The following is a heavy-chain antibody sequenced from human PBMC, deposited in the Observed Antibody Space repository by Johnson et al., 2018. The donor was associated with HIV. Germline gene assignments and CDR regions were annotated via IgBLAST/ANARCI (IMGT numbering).Heavy chain of an antibody. CDR1: GFTFSSFP. CDR3: ARDGDYYDSNGGDAFDI. CDR2: ISFDGSKK. Sequence: QMQLVESGGGVVQPGRSLRLSCAASGFTFSSFPIHWVRQAPGKGLEWVAVISFDGSKKYYGDSVKGRFTVSRDNSKSTLYLQMNSLRAEDTAVYFCARDGDYYDSNGGDAFDIWGQGTVVTVSS. J-gene: IGHJ3*02. D-gene: IGHD3-22*01. V-gene: IGHV3-30*04.